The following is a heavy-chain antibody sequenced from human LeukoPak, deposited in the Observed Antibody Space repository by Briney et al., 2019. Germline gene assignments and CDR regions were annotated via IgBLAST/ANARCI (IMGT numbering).Heavy chain of an antibody. CDR2: ISYDGSNK. J-gene: IGHJ6*02. V-gene: IGHV3-30-3*01. Sequence: GGSLRLFCAASGFTFSSYAMHWVRQAPGKGLEWVAVISYDGSNKYYADSVKGRFTISRDNSKNTLYLQMNSLRAEDTAVYYCARRGQYCSSTSCTGYYYGMDVWGQGTTVTVSS. D-gene: IGHD2-2*01. CDR1: GFTFSSYA. CDR3: ARRGQYCSSTSCTGYYYGMDV.